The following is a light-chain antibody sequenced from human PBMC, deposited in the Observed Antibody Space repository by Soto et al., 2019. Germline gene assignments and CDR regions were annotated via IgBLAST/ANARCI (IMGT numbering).Light chain of an antibody. CDR1: QSIRSW. J-gene: IGKJ1*01. CDR3: QQYNSYPWT. CDR2: DAS. V-gene: IGKV1-5*01. Sequence: DIQMTQSPSTLSASVGDRVTITCRARQSIRSWLAWYQQKPGKAPKLLIYDASSLESGVPSMFSGSGSGTEFTLTISSLQPDDFATYYCQQYNSYPWTFGQGTKVEIQ.